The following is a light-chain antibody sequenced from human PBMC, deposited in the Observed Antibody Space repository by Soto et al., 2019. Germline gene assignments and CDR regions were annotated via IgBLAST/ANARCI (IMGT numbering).Light chain of an antibody. Sequence: DIVMTQSPDSLAVSLGERATITCRSSQSVLYSSNNKSYLAWYQQKPGQPPRVLIYWASIRESGVPDRFSGRGSGTDFTLTISSLQAEDVAVYYCQQYYSTLPITFGHGTRLEIK. J-gene: IGKJ5*01. CDR3: QQYYSTLPIT. CDR2: WAS. CDR1: QSVLYSSNNKSY. V-gene: IGKV4-1*01.